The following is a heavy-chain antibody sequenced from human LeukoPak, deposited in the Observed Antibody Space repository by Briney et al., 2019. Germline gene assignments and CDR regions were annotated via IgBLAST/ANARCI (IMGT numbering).Heavy chain of an antibody. CDR2: IIPIFGTA. CDR3: ARSIVVVVAALNWFDP. Sequence: GSSVKVSCKASGGTFSGYAISWVRQAPGQGLEWMGRIIPIFGTANYAQKFQGRVTITTDESTSTAYMELSSLRSEDTAVYYCARSIVVVVAALNWFDPWGQGTLVTVSS. CDR1: GGTFSGYA. J-gene: IGHJ5*02. D-gene: IGHD2-15*01. V-gene: IGHV1-69*05.